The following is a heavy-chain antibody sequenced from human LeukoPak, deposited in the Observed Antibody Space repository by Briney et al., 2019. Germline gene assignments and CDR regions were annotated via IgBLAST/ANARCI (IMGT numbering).Heavy chain of an antibody. D-gene: IGHD3-10*01. Sequence: ASVKVSCKASGYTFTSYGISWVRQAPGQGLEWMGWISAHNGNTNYAQKLQGRVTMTTDTSTSTAYMELRSLRSDDTAVYYCARDYGSGSYTFSDPWGQGTLVTVSS. CDR3: ARDYGSGSYTFSDP. CDR2: ISAHNGNT. CDR1: GYTFTSYG. V-gene: IGHV1-18*01. J-gene: IGHJ5*02.